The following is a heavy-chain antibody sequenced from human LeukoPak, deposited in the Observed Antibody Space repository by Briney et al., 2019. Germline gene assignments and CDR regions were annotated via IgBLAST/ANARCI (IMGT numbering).Heavy chain of an antibody. CDR1: GFTFSDYY. Sequence: GGSLRLSCAASGFTFSDYYMSWIRQAPGKGLEWVSYISSSGSTIYYADSVKGRFTISRDNSKNTLYLQMNGLRAEDTAVYYCATYRRGYHDSSESYYFDYWGQGTLVTVSS. V-gene: IGHV3-11*01. CDR2: ISSSGSTI. D-gene: IGHD3-22*01. J-gene: IGHJ4*02. CDR3: ATYRRGYHDSSESYYFDY.